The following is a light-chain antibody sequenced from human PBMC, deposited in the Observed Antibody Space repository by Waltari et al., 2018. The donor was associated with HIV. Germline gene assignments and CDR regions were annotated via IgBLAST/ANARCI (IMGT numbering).Light chain of an antibody. CDR2: QDN. J-gene: IGLJ2*01. CDR1: KLGGKY. CDR3: QAWDSATGV. Sequence: SYELTQPPSVSVSPGQTASITCSGNKLGGKYASWYQQKPGQSPVLVIYQDNKRPSGIPERFSGSNSGNTATLTISGTHTMDEADYYCQAWDSATGVFGGGTNLTVL. V-gene: IGLV3-1*01.